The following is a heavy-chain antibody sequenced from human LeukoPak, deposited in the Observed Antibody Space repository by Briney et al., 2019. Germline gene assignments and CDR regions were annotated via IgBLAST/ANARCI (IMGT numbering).Heavy chain of an antibody. CDR1: GFTVSGNY. CDR2: IYSGGTT. J-gene: IGHJ4*02. Sequence: GGSLRLSCAVSGFTVSGNYMSWVRQAPGKGLEWVSLIYSGGTTYYADSVKGRFTISRDNSKDTLYLQMNSLRAEDTAVYYCARRAGGYSHPYDYWSQGILVTVSS. D-gene: IGHD4-23*01. V-gene: IGHV3-53*01. CDR3: ARRAGGYSHPYDY.